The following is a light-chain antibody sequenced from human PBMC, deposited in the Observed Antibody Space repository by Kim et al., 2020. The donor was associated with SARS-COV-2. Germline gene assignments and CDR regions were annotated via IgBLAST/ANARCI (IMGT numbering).Light chain of an antibody. J-gene: IGKJ1*01. CDR1: QAIGNS. CDR3: QQHYSTPRT. Sequence: DSVGNQVTVTCRESQAIGNSLAWYQQKPGGAPKLLLYATFRLHTGVPSRFSGSRSGSDYTLTINTLQPEDFATYHCQQHYSTPRTFGQGTKVDIK. CDR2: ATF. V-gene: IGKV1-NL1*01.